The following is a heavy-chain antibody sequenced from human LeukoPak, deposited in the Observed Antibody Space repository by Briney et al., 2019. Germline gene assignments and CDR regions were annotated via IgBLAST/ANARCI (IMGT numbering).Heavy chain of an antibody. CDR3: AKDLQGGPGATRAFDI. D-gene: IGHD1-26*01. V-gene: IGHV4-39*02. CDR2: IYYSGST. Sequence: SETLSLTCTVSGGSISSSSYYWGWIRQPPGKGLEWIGSIYYSGSTYYNPSLKSRVTISVDTSKNQFSLKLSSVTAADTAVYYCAKDLQGGPGATRAFDIWGQGTMVTVSS. J-gene: IGHJ3*02. CDR1: GGSISSSSYY.